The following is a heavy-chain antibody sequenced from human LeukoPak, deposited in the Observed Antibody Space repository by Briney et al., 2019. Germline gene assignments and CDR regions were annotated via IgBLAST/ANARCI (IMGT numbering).Heavy chain of an antibody. CDR1: GGSISSGGYY. V-gene: IGHV4-31*03. CDR2: IYYSGST. D-gene: IGHD3-10*01. J-gene: IGHJ4*02. CDR3: ARVRWFFFDY. Sequence: SETLSLTRTVSGGSISSGGYYWSWIRQHPGKGLEWIGYIYYSGSTYYNPSLKSRVTISVDTSKNQFSLKLSSVTAADTAVYYCARVRWFFFDYWGQGTLVTVSS.